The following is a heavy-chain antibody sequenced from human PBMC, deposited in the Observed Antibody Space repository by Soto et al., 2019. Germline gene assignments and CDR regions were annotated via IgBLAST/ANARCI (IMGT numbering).Heavy chain of an antibody. V-gene: IGHV1-2*02. D-gene: IGHD5-12*01. CDR1: GYTFAGHY. J-gene: IGHJ4*02. Sequence: ASVKVSCKASGYTFAGHYIHWVRQAPEQGPEWMGEIGPESGATRYAQKFQGRVTMTRDMSITTVYMELNNLSPDDTAVYYCGRGRSGQIVVFYWGQGTPVTVSS. CDR3: GRGRSGQIVVFY. CDR2: IGPESGAT.